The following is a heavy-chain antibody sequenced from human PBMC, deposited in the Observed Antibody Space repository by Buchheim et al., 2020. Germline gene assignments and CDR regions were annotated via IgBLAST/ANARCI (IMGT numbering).Heavy chain of an antibody. J-gene: IGHJ6*02. CDR3: ARDIEYSSSRLRVYYYYGMDV. Sequence: QVQLVESGGGVVQPGRSLRLSCAASGFTFSSYGMHWVRQAPGKGLEWVAVIWYDGSNKYYADSVKGRFTISRDNSKNTLYLQMNSLRAEDTAVYYCARDIEYSSSRLRVYYYYGMDVWGQGTT. V-gene: IGHV3-33*01. D-gene: IGHD6-6*01. CDR2: IWYDGSNK. CDR1: GFTFSSYG.